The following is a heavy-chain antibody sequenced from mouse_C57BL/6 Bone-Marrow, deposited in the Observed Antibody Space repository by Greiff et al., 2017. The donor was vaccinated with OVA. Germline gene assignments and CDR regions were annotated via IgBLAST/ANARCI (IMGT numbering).Heavy chain of an antibody. CDR3: ARPPRYYSNPYYFDY. J-gene: IGHJ2*01. V-gene: IGHV1-81*01. Sequence: VQLQQSGAELARPGASVKLSCKASGYTFTSYGISWVKQRTGQGLEWIGEIYPRSGNTYYNEKFKGKATLTADKSSSTAYMELRSLTSEDSAVYFCARPPRYYSNPYYFDYWGQGTTLTVSS. CDR2: IYPRSGNT. CDR1: GYTFTSYG. D-gene: IGHD2-5*01.